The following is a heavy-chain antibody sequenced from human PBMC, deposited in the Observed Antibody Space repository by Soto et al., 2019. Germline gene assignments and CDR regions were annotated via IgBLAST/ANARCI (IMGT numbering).Heavy chain of an antibody. D-gene: IGHD3-10*01. J-gene: IGHJ6*03. CDR3: TTDLRYYGSGSGYYYYMDV. V-gene: IGHV3-15*01. CDR1: GFNFSNAW. CDR2: IKSKTDGGTT. Sequence: GGSLRLSCASSGFNFSNAWMSWVRQAPGKGLEWVGRIKSKTDGGTTDYAAPVKGRFTISRDDSKNTLYLQMNSLKTEDTAVYYCTTDLRYYGSGSGYYYYMDVWGKGTTVTAP.